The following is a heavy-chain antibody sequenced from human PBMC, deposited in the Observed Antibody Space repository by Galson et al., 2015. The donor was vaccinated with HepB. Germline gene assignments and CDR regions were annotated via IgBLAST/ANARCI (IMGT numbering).Heavy chain of an antibody. CDR1: GFTFSSYA. V-gene: IGHV3-23*01. CDR2: ISGSGGST. D-gene: IGHD3-16*01. J-gene: IGHJ4*02. CDR3: ARGSRLSNYFDY. Sequence: SLRLSCAASGFTFSSYAMSWVRQAPGKGLEWVSAISGSGGSTYYADSVKGRFTISRDNSKNTLYLQMNSLSAEDTAVYYCARGSRLSNYFDYWGQGTLVTVSS.